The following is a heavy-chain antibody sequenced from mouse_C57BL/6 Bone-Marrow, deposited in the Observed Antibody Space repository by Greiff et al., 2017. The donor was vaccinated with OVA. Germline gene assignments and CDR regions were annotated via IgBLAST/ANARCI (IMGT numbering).Heavy chain of an antibody. V-gene: IGHV1-80*01. CDR1: GYAFSSYW. J-gene: IGHJ1*03. CDR3: ARVGDYNRYFDV. Sequence: VQLQQPGTELVKPGASVKLSCKASGYAFSSYWMNWVKQRPGKGLEWIGQIYPGDGDTNYNGKFKGKATLTADKSSSTAYMQLSSLTSEDSAVYFCARVGDYNRYFDVWGTGTTVTVSS. CDR2: IYPGDGDT. D-gene: IGHD2-4*01.